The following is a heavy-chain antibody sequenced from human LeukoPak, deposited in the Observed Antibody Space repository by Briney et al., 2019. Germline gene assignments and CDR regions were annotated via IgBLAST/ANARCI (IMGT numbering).Heavy chain of an antibody. CDR3: AREIVRGVPGW. Sequence: SETLSLTCTVSGGSISSSSYYWGWIRQPPGKGLEWIGSIYYSGSTYHNPSLKSRVTISVDTSKNQFSLKLSSVTAADTAVYYCAREIVRGVPGWWGQGTLVTVSS. J-gene: IGHJ4*02. D-gene: IGHD3-10*01. CDR1: GGSISSSSYY. CDR2: IYYSGST. V-gene: IGHV4-39*02.